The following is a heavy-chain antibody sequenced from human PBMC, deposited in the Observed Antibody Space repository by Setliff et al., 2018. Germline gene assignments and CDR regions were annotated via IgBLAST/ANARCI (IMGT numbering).Heavy chain of an antibody. J-gene: IGHJ6*02. CDR1: GFTFTSSA. Sequence: SVKVSCKASGFTFTSSAMQWVRQARGQRLEWIGWIVVGSGNTNYAQKFQERVTITRDMSTSTAYMELSSLRSEDTAVYYCAAQMRRGTGTPAYYYYGMDVWGQGTTVTV. CDR2: IVVGSGNT. V-gene: IGHV1-58*02. CDR3: AAQMRRGTGTPAYYYYGMDV. D-gene: IGHD1-1*01.